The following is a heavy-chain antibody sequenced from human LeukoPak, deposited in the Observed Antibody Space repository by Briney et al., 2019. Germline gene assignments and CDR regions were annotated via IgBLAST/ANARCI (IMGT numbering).Heavy chain of an antibody. CDR2: IIPIFGTA. J-gene: IGHJ6*03. D-gene: IGHD3-10*01. Sequence: SVKVSCKAAGYIVTSYGMNWVRQAPGQGLEWMGGIIPIFGTANYAQKFQGRVTITADKSTSTAYMELSSLRSEDTAVYYCARYYYGSGSYEYYYYMDVWGKGTTVTVSS. CDR3: ARYYYGSGSYEYYYYMDV. V-gene: IGHV1-69*06. CDR1: GYIVTSYG.